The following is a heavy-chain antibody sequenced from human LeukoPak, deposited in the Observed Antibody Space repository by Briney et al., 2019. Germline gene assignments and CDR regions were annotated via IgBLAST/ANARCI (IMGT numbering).Heavy chain of an antibody. CDR2: IYYSGST. J-gene: IGHJ6*03. Sequence: SETLSLTCTVSGGSISSSSYYWGWIRQPPGKGLEWIGYIYYSGSTNYNPSVKSRVTISVDTSKNQFSLKLSSVTAADTAVYYCARVGLSGAAAGTPYYYYYYMDVWGKGTTVTVSS. CDR3: ARVGLSGAAAGTPYYYYYYMDV. D-gene: IGHD6-13*01. V-gene: IGHV4-61*05. CDR1: GGSISSSSYY.